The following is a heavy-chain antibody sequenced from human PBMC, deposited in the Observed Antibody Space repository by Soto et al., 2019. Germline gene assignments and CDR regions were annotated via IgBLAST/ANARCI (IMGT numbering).Heavy chain of an antibody. Sequence: PSETLSLTCTVSGGSISSGGYYWSWIRQHPGKGLEWIGYIYYSGSTYYNPSLKSRVTISVDTSKNQFSLKLSSVTAADTAVYYCARDSYDILTGSGLDYWGQGTLVTVSS. CDR3: ARDSYDILTGSGLDY. CDR2: IYYSGST. D-gene: IGHD3-9*01. J-gene: IGHJ4*02. V-gene: IGHV4-31*03. CDR1: GGSISSGGYY.